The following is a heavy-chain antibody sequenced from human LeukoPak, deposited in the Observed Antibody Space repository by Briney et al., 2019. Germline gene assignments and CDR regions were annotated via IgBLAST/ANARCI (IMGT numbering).Heavy chain of an antibody. CDR2: MNPNSGNT. V-gene: IGHV1-8*01. J-gene: IGHJ3*02. CDR1: GYTFTSYD. D-gene: IGHD3-10*01. Sequence: ASVKVSCKASGYTFTSYDINWVRQATGQGLEWMGWMNPNSGNTGYAQKFQGRVTMTRNTSISTAYMELSSLRSEATAVYYCARGEILWFGELLDAFDIWGQGTMVTVPS. CDR3: ARGEILWFGELLDAFDI.